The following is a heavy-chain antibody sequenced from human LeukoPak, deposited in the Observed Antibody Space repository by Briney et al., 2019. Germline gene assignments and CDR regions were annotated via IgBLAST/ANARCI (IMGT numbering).Heavy chain of an antibody. Sequence: GGSLRLSCAASGFTLSSYRMNWVRPAPGKGLEWVSYIRSSSSTIYYADSVKGRFTISSDNAKNSLYLQMNTLRDEDTAVYFCARDSGYAFYTWGQGTMVTVSS. CDR1: GFTLSSYR. CDR2: IRSSSSTI. J-gene: IGHJ3*02. D-gene: IGHD2-15*01. CDR3: ARDSGYAFYT. V-gene: IGHV3-48*02.